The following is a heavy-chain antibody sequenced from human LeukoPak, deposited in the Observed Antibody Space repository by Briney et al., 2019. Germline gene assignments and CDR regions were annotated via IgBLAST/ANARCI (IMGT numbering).Heavy chain of an antibody. D-gene: IGHD2-15*01. CDR2: ISTTSGGT. CDR1: GYTFTGYY. V-gene: IGHV1-2*02. CDR3: ARFVVVVAATGLYYYYGMDV. Sequence: WGSLKVSCKASGYTFTGYYMHWVRQAPGQGLEWMGWISTTSGGTNYAQKFQGRVTMTRDTSISTAYMELSRLRSDDTAVYYCARFVVVVAATGLYYYYGMDVWGQGTTVTVSS. J-gene: IGHJ6*02.